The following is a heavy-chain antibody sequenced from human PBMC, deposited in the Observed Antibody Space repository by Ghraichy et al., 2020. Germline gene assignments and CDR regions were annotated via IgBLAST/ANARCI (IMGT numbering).Heavy chain of an antibody. Sequence: SETLSLTCAVYGGSFSGYYWSWIRQPPGKGLEWIGEINHRGSANCNPSLKSRVTMSVDTSRNQFSLNLSSVTAADTAVYFCARGRMCASSRGDYFFYYMDVWGKGTTVTVSS. CDR2: INHRGSA. CDR3: ARGRMCASSRGDYFFYYMDV. J-gene: IGHJ6*03. V-gene: IGHV4-34*01. CDR1: GGSFSGYY. D-gene: IGHD6-6*01.